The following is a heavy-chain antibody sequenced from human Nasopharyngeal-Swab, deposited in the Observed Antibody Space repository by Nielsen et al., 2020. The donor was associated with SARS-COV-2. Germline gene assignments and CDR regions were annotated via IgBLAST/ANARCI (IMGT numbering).Heavy chain of an antibody. CDR3: AKGYSSGWVPYEY. J-gene: IGHJ4*02. V-gene: IGHV3-23*01. Sequence: GGSLRLSCAASGVSGFTFSNYAMNWVRQAPGEGLEWVSGISGSGGTIYYVDSVKGRFTISRDNSRNSLYLHMSNLRAEDTAIYYCAKGYSSGWVPYEYWGQGTLVTVSS. CDR1: GVSGFTFSNYA. CDR2: ISGSGGTI. D-gene: IGHD6-19*01.